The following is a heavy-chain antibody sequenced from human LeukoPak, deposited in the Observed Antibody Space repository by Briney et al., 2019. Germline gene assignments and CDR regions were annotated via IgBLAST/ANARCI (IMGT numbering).Heavy chain of an antibody. CDR3: ARLEVDTAMVDY. D-gene: IGHD5-18*01. CDR2: IYYSGST. J-gene: IGHJ4*02. CDR1: GGSISSSSYY. Sequence: SETLSLTCTVSGGSISSSSYYWGWIRQPPGKGLGWIGSIYYSGSTYYNPSLKSRVTISVDTSKNQFSLKLSSVTAADTAVYYCARLEVDTAMVDYWGQGTLVTVSS. V-gene: IGHV4-39*01.